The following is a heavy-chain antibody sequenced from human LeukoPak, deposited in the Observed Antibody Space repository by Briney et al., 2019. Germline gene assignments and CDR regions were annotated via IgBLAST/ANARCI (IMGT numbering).Heavy chain of an antibody. J-gene: IGHJ4*02. D-gene: IGHD1-26*01. CDR3: AKQPGLVGATTNFDY. V-gene: IGHV3-23*01. CDR1: GFTFSSYA. CDR2: ISGSGGST. Sequence: GGSLRLSCAASGFTFSSYAMSWVRQAPGKGLEWVSAISGSGGSTYYAGSVKGRFTISRDNSKNTLYLQMNSLRAEDTAVYYCAKQPGLVGATTNFDYWGQGTLVTVSS.